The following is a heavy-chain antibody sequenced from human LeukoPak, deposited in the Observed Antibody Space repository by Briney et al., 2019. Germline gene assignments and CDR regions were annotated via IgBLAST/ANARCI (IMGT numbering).Heavy chain of an antibody. CDR2: ISVYNGNT. CDR3: ARAANWNPDGYYYYYYYMDV. CDR1: GYRFASYG. J-gene: IGHJ6*03. Sequence: ASVKVSCKASGYRFASYGFSWVRQAPGQGLEWMGWISVYNGNTNYAQKFQGRVTMTTDTSTSTAYMELRSLRSDDTAVYYCARAANWNPDGYYYYYYYMDVWGKGTTVTVSS. V-gene: IGHV1-18*01. D-gene: IGHD1-20*01.